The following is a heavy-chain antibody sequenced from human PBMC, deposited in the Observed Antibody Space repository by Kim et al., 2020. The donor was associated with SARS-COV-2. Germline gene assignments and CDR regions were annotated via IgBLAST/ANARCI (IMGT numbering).Heavy chain of an antibody. V-gene: IGHV1-69*13. CDR2: IIPIFGTA. CDR1: GGTFSSYA. Sequence: SVKVSCKASGGTFSSYAISWVRQAPGQGLEWMGGIIPIFGTANYAQKFQGRVTITADESTSTAYMELSSLRSEDTAVYYCARGFHSSGWPYYYYYGMDVWGQGTTVTVSS. J-gene: IGHJ6*02. CDR3: ARGFHSSGWPYYYYYGMDV. D-gene: IGHD6-19*01.